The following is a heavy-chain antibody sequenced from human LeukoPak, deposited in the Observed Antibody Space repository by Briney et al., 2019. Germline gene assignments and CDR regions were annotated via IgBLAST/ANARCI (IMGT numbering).Heavy chain of an antibody. CDR2: TYYRSKWYN. Sequence: SQTLSLTCAISGDSVSSNSAAWNWIRQSPSRGLEWLGRTYYRSKWYNDYAVSVKSRITINPDTSKNQFSLQLNSVTPEDTAVYYCARAREEYSSSWVPHYYMDVWGKGTTVTISS. D-gene: IGHD6-13*01. V-gene: IGHV6-1*01. J-gene: IGHJ6*03. CDR3: ARAREEYSSSWVPHYYMDV. CDR1: GDSVSSNSAA.